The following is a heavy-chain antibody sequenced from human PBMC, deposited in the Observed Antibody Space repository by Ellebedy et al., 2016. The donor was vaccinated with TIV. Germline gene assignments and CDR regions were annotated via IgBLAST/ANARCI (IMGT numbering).Heavy chain of an antibody. V-gene: IGHV1-69*13. CDR3: ARVGIRAAAEYYFDY. CDR2: IIPIFNTT. D-gene: IGHD6-13*01. Sequence: SVKVSCXASGGTFSNYAINWVRQAPGHGLDWMGRIIPIFNTTDYAQKFQDRVTITADESTGTAYMELSRLRSDDTAVYYCARVGIRAAAEYYFDYWGQGTLVTVSS. J-gene: IGHJ4*02. CDR1: GGTFSNYA.